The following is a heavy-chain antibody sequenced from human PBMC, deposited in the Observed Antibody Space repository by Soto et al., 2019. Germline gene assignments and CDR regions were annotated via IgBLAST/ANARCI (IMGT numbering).Heavy chain of an antibody. J-gene: IGHJ5*02. V-gene: IGHV4-4*07. D-gene: IGHD3-3*01. CDR2: IYTSGST. CDR3: ARERGLEWLLKGNWWFDP. Sequence: SETLSLTCTVSGGSISSYYWSWIRQPAGKGLEWIGRIYTSGSTNYNPSLKSRVTMSVDTSKNQFSLKLSSVTAADTAVYYCARERGLEWLLKGNWWFDPWGQGTLVTVSP. CDR1: GGSISSYY.